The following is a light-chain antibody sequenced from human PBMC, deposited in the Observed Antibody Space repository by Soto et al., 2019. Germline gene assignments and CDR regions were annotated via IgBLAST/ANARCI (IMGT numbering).Light chain of an antibody. CDR2: GAS. CDR1: KSVGCS. Sequence: EMVLTQSPVTLSVSPGEGASLSWRASKSVGCSLAWYQQKPGKPPRIFIFGASTRVTGVPARFSGSGSGTEFTLTITSLQSDDFAVYYCLQYNNWPEYTFGQGTKV. V-gene: IGKV3-15*01. CDR3: LQYNNWPEYT. J-gene: IGKJ2*01.